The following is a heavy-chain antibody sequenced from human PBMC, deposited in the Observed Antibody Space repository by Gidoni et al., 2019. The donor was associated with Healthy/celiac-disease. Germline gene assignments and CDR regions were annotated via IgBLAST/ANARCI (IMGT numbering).Heavy chain of an antibody. V-gene: IGHV3-33*01. Sequence: QVQLVESGGGVVQPGRSLRLSCAASGFTFSSYGMHWVRQAPGKGLGWVAVIWYDGSNKYYADSVKGRFTISRDNSKNTLYLQMNSLRAEDTAVYYCARDWPFGRGYSYGYDYWGQGTLVTVSS. J-gene: IGHJ4*02. CDR1: GFTFSSYG. CDR2: IWYDGSNK. D-gene: IGHD5-18*01. CDR3: ARDWPFGRGYSYGYDY.